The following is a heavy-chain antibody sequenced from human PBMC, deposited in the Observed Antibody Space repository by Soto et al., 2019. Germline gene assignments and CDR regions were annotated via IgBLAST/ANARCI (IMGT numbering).Heavy chain of an antibody. CDR1: GGSIATSSYF. Sequence: SETLSLTCTVSGGSIATSSYFWAWIRRPPGKGLEWIGSIDYRGTIYNNPSLKSRVTISVDTSKNHFSLKLDSVTAPDTALYYCARRAPEGFDPWGQGTLVTVSS. CDR3: ARRAPEGFDP. V-gene: IGHV4-39*02. CDR2: IDYRGTI. J-gene: IGHJ5*02.